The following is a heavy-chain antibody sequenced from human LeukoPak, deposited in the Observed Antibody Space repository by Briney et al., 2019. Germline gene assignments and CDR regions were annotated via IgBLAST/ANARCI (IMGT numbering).Heavy chain of an antibody. CDR3: ARADYYGSGSYPP. CDR1: GGSFSGYY. Sequence: SETLSLTCAVYGGSFSGYYWSWIRQPPGKGLEWIGETNHSGSTNYNPSLKSRVTISVDTSKNQFSLKLSSVTAADTAVYYCARADYYGSGSYPPWGQGTLVTVSS. J-gene: IGHJ4*02. D-gene: IGHD3-10*01. CDR2: TNHSGST. V-gene: IGHV4-34*01.